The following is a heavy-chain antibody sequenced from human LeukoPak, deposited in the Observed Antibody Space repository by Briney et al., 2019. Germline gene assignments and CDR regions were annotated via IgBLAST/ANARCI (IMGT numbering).Heavy chain of an antibody. Sequence: SETLSLTCTVSGGSISSYYWSWIRQPAGKGLEWIGRIYTSGSTNYNPSLKSRVTMSVDTSKNQFSLKPSSVTAADTAVYYCARDFSSIVVVPAGAFDIWGQGTMVTVSS. J-gene: IGHJ3*02. V-gene: IGHV4-4*07. CDR2: IYTSGST. CDR3: ARDFSSIVVVPAGAFDI. D-gene: IGHD2-2*01. CDR1: GGSISSYY.